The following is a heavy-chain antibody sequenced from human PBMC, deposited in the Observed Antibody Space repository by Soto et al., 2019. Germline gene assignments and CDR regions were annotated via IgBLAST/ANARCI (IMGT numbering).Heavy chain of an antibody. D-gene: IGHD2-2*01. Sequence: TSETLSLTCAVSGGSISSSNWWSWVRQPPGKGLEWIGEIYHSGSTNYNPSLKSRVTISVDKSKNQFSLKLSSVTAADTAVYYCAGDRDQLDYRDYYYGMDVWGQGTTVTVSS. CDR3: AGDRDQLDYRDYYYGMDV. V-gene: IGHV4-4*02. CDR2: IYHSGST. J-gene: IGHJ6*02. CDR1: GGSISSSNW.